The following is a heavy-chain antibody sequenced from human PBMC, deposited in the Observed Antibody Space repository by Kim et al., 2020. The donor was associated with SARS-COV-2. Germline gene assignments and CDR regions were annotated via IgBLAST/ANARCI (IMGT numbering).Heavy chain of an antibody. CDR2: IIPIFGTA. CDR1: GGTFSSYA. V-gene: IGHV1-69*13. J-gene: IGHJ4*02. CDR3: AREISDSSSWSDSLDY. D-gene: IGHD6-13*01. Sequence: SVKVSCKASGGTFSSYAISWVRQAPGQGLEWMGGIIPIFGTANYAQKFQGRVTITADESTSTAYMELSSLRSEDTAVYYCAREISDSSSWSDSLDYWGQGTLVTVSS.